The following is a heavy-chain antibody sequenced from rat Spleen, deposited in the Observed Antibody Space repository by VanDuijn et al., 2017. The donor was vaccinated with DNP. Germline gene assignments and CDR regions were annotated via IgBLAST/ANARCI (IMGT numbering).Heavy chain of an antibody. CDR3: VRLYNAWYYFDY. J-gene: IGHJ2*01. V-gene: IGHV5-22*01. D-gene: IGHD4-3*01. Sequence: EVQLVESGGGLVQPGRSLKLSCAASGFSFSDYYMAWVLQAPTKGREWGAYIRYDGGTTYYGDSVKGRFTLARDNANSTLYLQMNSLRSEDRDTYYCVRLYNAWYYFDYWGQGVMVTVSS. CDR1: GFSFSDYY. CDR2: IRYDGGTT.